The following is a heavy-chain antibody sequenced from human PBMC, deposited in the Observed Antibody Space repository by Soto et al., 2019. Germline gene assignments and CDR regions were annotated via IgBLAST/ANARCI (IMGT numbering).Heavy chain of an antibody. D-gene: IGHD6-13*01. J-gene: IGHJ4*02. CDR1: GYTLTELS. V-gene: IGHV1-24*01. Sequence: GASVKVSCKVSGYTLTELSMHWVRQAPGKGLEWMGGFDPEDGETIYAQKFQGRVTMTEDTSTDTAYMELSSLRSEDTAVYYCATIEGIAAAGTVDYWGQGTLVTVSS. CDR2: FDPEDGET. CDR3: ATIEGIAAAGTVDY.